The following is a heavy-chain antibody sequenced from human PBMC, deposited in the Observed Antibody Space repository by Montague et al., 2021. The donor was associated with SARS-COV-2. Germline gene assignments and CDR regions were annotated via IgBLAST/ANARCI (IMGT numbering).Heavy chain of an antibody. V-gene: IGHV4-59*02. Sequence: LTCTVSGASVGSSDWGWIRQSPGKGLEWIGYFYSVGSTDYNPSLKSRATISRDTSKNQFSLKVGSVTAADTAVYYCARETMTADAFDIWGQGTMVTVSS. D-gene: IGHD1-14*01. CDR1: GASVGSSD. CDR2: FYSVGST. J-gene: IGHJ3*02. CDR3: ARETMTADAFDI.